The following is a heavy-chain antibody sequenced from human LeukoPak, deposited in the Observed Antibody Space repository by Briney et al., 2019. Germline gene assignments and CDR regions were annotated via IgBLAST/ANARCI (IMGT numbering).Heavy chain of an antibody. V-gene: IGHV3-30*04. CDR1: GFTFSSYT. CDR2: ISYDGNYE. Sequence: GGSLRLSCAASGFTFSSYTMHWVRQAPGKVLEWVAVISYDGNYEYYADSVKGRFTISRDNSKNTLYLQMNSLRPDDTAVYYCAKSGAYYGGYFDYWGQGTLVTVSS. CDR3: AKSGAYYGGYFDY. D-gene: IGHD1-26*01. J-gene: IGHJ4*02.